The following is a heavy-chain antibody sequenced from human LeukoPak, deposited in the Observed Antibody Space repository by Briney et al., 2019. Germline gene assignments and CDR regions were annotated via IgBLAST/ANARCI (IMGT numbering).Heavy chain of an antibody. CDR1: GFTVSSNY. Sequence: GGSLRLSCAASGFTVSSNYMSWVRQAPGKGLEWVSVIYSGGSTYYADSVKGRFTISRDNSKNTLYLQMNSLRAEDTAVYYCARDIEGEGYFDYWGQGTLVTVSS. J-gene: IGHJ4*02. CDR3: ARDIEGEGYFDY. D-gene: IGHD3-16*01. CDR2: IYSGGST. V-gene: IGHV3-66*02.